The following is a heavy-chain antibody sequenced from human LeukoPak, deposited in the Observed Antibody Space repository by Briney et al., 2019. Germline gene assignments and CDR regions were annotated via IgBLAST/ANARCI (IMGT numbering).Heavy chain of an antibody. CDR3: ARVDDRGHYYDSSGPRKLFDY. Sequence: ASVKVSCKASGYTFTSYYMHWVRQAPGQGLEWMGWINRNSGGIDYAQKFQGRVTMTRDTSISTAYMQLSRLSSDDTAVYYCARVDDRGHYYDSSGPRKLFDYWGQGTLVTVSS. V-gene: IGHV1-2*02. CDR2: INRNSGGI. J-gene: IGHJ4*02. D-gene: IGHD3-22*01. CDR1: GYTFTSYY.